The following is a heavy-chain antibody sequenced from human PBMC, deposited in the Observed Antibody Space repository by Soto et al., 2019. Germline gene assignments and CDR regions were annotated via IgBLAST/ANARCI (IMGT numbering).Heavy chain of an antibody. D-gene: IGHD4-17*01. V-gene: IGHV3-30*18. Sequence: LRLSCAASGFTFSSYGMHWVRQAPGKGLEWVAVISYDGSNKYYADSVKGRFTISRDNSKNTLYLQMNSLRAEDTAVYYCAKDRRWGVTTLPDYWGQGTLVTVSS. CDR2: ISYDGSNK. CDR1: GFTFSSYG. CDR3: AKDRRWGVTTLPDY. J-gene: IGHJ4*02.